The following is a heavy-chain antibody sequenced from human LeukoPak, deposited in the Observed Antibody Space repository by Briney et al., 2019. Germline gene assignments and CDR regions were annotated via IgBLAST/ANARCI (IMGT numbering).Heavy chain of an antibody. Sequence: SVKVSCKASGGTFSSYAISWVRQAPGQGPEWMGGIIPIFGTANYAQKFQGRATITADESTSTAYMEVSSLRSEDTAAYYCARGAVGYGDSYNYYNMDVWGQGTTVTVSS. CDR3: ARGAVGYGDSYNYYNMDV. D-gene: IGHD4-17*01. J-gene: IGHJ6*02. CDR1: GGTFSSYA. V-gene: IGHV1-69*13. CDR2: IIPIFGTA.